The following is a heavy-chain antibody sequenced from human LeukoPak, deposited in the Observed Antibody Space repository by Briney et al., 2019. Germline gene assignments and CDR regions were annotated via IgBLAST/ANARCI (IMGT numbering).Heavy chain of an antibody. J-gene: IGHJ4*02. D-gene: IGHD3-3*01. CDR1: GGSFSGYY. Sequence: SETLSLTCAVYGGSFSGYYWSWIRQPPGKGLEWIGEINHSGSTNYNPSLKSRVTISVDTSKNQFSLKLSSVTAAGTAVYYCARGGFVLRFLEWLRPFDYWGQGTLVTVSS. CDR2: INHSGST. CDR3: ARGGFVLRFLEWLRPFDY. V-gene: IGHV4-34*01.